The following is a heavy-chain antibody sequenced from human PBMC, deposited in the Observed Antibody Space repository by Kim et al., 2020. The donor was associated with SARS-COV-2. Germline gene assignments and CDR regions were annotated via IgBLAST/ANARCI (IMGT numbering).Heavy chain of an antibody. CDR2: MSVDGFSK. CDR1: EFTFSSSI. V-gene: IGHV3-30*04. J-gene: IGHJ4*02. Sequence: GGSLRLSCVTSEFTFSSSILHWVRQAPGKGLEWVAAMSVDGFSKYFVDSVKGRFSISRDNSKNTMYLELRSLRADDSAVYYCAREGGTSGRCGYFDSWGQGTLVTVSS. D-gene: IGHD6-19*01. CDR3: AREGGTSGRCGYFDS.